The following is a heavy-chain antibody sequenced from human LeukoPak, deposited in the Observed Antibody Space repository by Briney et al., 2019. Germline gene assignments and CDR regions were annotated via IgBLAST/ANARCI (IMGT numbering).Heavy chain of an antibody. V-gene: IGHV3-23*01. CDR3: AKRGVVIRVILVGFHKEAYYFDS. J-gene: IGHJ4*02. D-gene: IGHD3-22*01. CDR2: TSDSGGRT. CDR1: GITLSNYG. Sequence: HSGGSLRLSCAVSGITLSNYGMSWVRHAPGKGLEWVTGTSDSGGRTNYADSVKGRFTISRDNPKNTLYLQMNSLRAEDTAVYFCAKRGVVIRVILVGFHKEAYYFDSWGQGALVTVSS.